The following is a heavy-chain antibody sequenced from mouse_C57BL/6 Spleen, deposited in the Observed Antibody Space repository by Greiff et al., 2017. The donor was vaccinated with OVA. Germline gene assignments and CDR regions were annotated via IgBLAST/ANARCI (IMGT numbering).Heavy chain of an antibody. Sequence: EVQLQQSGPELVKPGASVKISCKASGYTFTDYYMNWVKQSHGKSLEWIGDINPNNGGTSYNQKFKGKATLTVDKSSSTAYMELRSLTSEDSAVYYCARSHYYGSSYPKLHFDYWGQGTNLTVSS. J-gene: IGHJ2*01. D-gene: IGHD1-1*01. CDR3: ARSHYYGSSYPKLHFDY. CDR1: GYTFTDYY. CDR2: INPNNGGT. V-gene: IGHV1-26*01.